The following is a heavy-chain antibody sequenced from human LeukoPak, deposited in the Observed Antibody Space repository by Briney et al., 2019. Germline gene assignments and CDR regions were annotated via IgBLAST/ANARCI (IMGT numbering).Heavy chain of an antibody. CDR2: IYYTGST. D-gene: IGHD3-22*01. V-gene: IGHV4-59*08. Sequence: SETLSLTCNVSGGSISSYYWNWIRQPPGKGLEWIGYIYYTGSTNSNPSLRSRVTMSLDTSKNQFSLKLMSVTGTDPARYYCAGSYFYDGNRYFDYWGQGALVTVSS. J-gene: IGHJ4*02. CDR3: AGSYFYDGNRYFDY. CDR1: GGSISSYY.